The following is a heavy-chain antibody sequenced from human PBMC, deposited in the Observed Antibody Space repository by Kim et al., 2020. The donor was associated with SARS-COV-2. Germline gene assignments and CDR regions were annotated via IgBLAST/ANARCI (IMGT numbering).Heavy chain of an antibody. CDR2: ISWNSGSI. D-gene: IGHD2-2*01. J-gene: IGHJ6*02. Sequence: GGYLRLSCAASGFTFDDYAMHWVRQAPGKGLEWVSGISWNSGSIGYADSVKGRFTISRDNAKNSLYLQMNSLRAEDTALYYCAKSLDCSSTSCYFEPYYYYYGMDVWGQGTTVTVSS. V-gene: IGHV3-9*01. CDR3: AKSLDCSSTSCYFEPYYYYYGMDV. CDR1: GFTFDDYA.